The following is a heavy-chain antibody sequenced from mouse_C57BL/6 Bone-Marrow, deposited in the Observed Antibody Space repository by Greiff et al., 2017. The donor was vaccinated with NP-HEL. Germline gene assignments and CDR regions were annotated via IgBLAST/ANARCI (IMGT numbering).Heavy chain of an antibody. J-gene: IGHJ2*01. CDR1: GFTFNTYA. CDR3: VREVLLRYYFDY. Sequence: EVKVVESGGGLVQPKGSLKLSCAASGFTFNTYAMHWVRQAPGKGLEWVARIRSKSSNYATYYADSVKDRFTISRDDSQSMLYLQMNNLKTEDTAIYYCVREVLLRYYFDYWGQGTTLTVSS. V-gene: IGHV10-3*01. CDR2: IRSKSSNYAT. D-gene: IGHD1-1*01.